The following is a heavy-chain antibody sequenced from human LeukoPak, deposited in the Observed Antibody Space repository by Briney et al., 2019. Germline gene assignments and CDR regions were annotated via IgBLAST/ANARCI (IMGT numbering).Heavy chain of an antibody. J-gene: IGHJ4*02. D-gene: IGHD3-22*01. V-gene: IGHV4-34*01. CDR1: GGSFSGYY. CDR3: ARATYHSSGYLDY. Sequence: SETLSLTCAVYGGSFSGYYWSWIRQPPGKGLEWIGEINHSGSTNYNPSLKSRVTISVDTSKNQFSLKLSSVTAADTAVYYCARATYHSSGYLDYWGQGTLVTVSS. CDR2: INHSGST.